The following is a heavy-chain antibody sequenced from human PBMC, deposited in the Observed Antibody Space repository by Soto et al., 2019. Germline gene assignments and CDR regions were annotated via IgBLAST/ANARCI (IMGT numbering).Heavy chain of an antibody. V-gene: IGHV3-74*03. CDR1: GFSFSSSW. Sequence: GGTLRLSCAASGFSFSSSWMHWVRQAPGKGLVWVSRINSDASTTTYADSVKGRFTISRDNAKNTLYLQMNILRADDTAIYYCVRDGGQWGQGALVTVSS. CDR3: VRDGGQ. CDR2: INSDASTT. J-gene: IGHJ4*02. D-gene: IGHD3-16*01.